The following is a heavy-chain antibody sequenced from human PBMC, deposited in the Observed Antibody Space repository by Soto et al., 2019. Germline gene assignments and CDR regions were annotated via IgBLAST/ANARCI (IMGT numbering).Heavy chain of an antibody. D-gene: IGHD5-18*01. CDR3: ARPLYSYGPMDV. Sequence: SETLSLTCTVSGGSISGYYWSWLRQPPGKGLEWIGYIYYSGSTNYNPSLKSRVTISVDTSKNQFSLKLSSVTAADTAVYYCARPLYSYGPMDVWGQGTTVTVSS. J-gene: IGHJ6*02. CDR1: GGSISGYY. CDR2: IYYSGST. V-gene: IGHV4-59*01.